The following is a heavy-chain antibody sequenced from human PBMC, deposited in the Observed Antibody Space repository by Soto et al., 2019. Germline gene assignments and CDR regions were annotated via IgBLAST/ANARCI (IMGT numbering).Heavy chain of an antibody. D-gene: IGHD1-26*01. V-gene: IGHV2-5*02. Sequence: QITLKESGPPLVKPTQTLTLTCTFSGFSLSTSGVGVGWIRQPPGKALEWLALIYWDDDKRYSPSLKRRLTITKDTSKNQVVLTMTNMDPVDTAAYYCAHRDSGMLDDAFDIWGQGTMVTVSS. CDR1: GFSLSTSGVG. CDR3: AHRDSGMLDDAFDI. J-gene: IGHJ3*02. CDR2: IYWDDDK.